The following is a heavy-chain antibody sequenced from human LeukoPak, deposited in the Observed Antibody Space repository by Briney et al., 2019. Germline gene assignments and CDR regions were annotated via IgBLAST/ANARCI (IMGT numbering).Heavy chain of an antibody. D-gene: IGHD4-17*01. J-gene: IGHJ4*02. CDR3: ARDLYGDYGY. CDR1: GGSISSGSYY. Sequence: TSETLSLTCTVSGGSISSGSYYWSWIGQPAGKGLEWIGRIYTSGSTNYNPSLKSRVTMSADTSKNQFSLKLSSVTAADTAVYYCARDLYGDYGYWGQGTLVTVSS. V-gene: IGHV4-61*02. CDR2: IYTSGST.